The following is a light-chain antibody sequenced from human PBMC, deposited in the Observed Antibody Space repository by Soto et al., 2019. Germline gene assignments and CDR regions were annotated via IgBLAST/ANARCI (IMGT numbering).Light chain of an antibody. CDR2: GAS. J-gene: IGKJ4*01. CDR1: QSVSSN. V-gene: IGKV3-15*01. CDR3: QQYNNWPPLT. Sequence: EIVMTQSPATLSVSPGERATLSCRASQSVSSNLAWYQQKPGQAPRLLIYGASTRATGISARFSGSGSGTEFTLTISSLQSEDFVVYYCQQYNNWPPLTFGGGTKVEIK.